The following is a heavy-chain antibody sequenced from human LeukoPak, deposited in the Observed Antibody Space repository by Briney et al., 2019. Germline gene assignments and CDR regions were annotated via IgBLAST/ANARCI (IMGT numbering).Heavy chain of an antibody. J-gene: IGHJ6*03. Sequence: GASVNVSCKASGGTFSSYAISWVRQAPGQGLEWMGRIIPILGIANYAHKFQGRVTITADKSTSTAYMEFSGLRSEDRGVYYFARRNHSFSYMDVWGKGTTVTVSS. CDR1: GGTFSSYA. V-gene: IGHV1-69*04. CDR2: IIPILGIA. CDR3: ARRNHSFSYMDV.